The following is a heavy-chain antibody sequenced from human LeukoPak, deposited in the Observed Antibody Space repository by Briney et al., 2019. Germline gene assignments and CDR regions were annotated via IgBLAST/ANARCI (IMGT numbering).Heavy chain of an antibody. CDR1: GYTFTSYY. D-gene: IGHD3-16*01. CDR3: ARVGGSRVFDY. J-gene: IGHJ4*02. V-gene: IGHV1-46*01. Sequence: ASVKVSCKASGYTFTSYYMHWVRQAPGQGLEWMGIINPSGGSTSYAQKFQGRVTMTRDTSTSTVYVELSSLRSEDTAVYYCARVGGSRVFDYWGQGTLVTVSS. CDR2: INPSGGST.